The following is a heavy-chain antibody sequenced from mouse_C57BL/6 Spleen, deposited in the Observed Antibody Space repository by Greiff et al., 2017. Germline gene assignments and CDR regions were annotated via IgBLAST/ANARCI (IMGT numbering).Heavy chain of an antibody. CDR1: GYTFTSYW. CDR2: INPSNGGT. V-gene: IGHV1-53*01. CDR3: ARKGSNYERDYFDY. J-gene: IGHJ2*01. Sequence: QVQLQQPGTELVKPGASVKLSCKASGYTFTSYWLHWVKQRPGQGREWIGNINPSNGGTNYNEKFKSKATLTVDKSSSTAYMKLSSLTSEDTAVYYCARKGSNYERDYFDYWGQGTTLTVSS. D-gene: IGHD2-5*01.